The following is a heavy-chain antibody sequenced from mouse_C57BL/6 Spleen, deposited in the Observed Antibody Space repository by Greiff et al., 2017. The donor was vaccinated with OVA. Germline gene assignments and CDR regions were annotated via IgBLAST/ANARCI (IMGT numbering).Heavy chain of an antibody. Sequence: EVKLVESGPGLVKPSQSLSLTCSVTGYSITSGYYWNWIRQFPGNKLEWMGYISYDGSNNYNPSLKNRISITRDTSKNQFFLKLNSVTTEDTATYYCAIYLYYFDYWGQGTTLTVSS. V-gene: IGHV3-6*01. CDR1: GYSITSGYY. J-gene: IGHJ2*01. D-gene: IGHD1-1*01. CDR3: AIYLYYFDY. CDR2: ISYDGSN.